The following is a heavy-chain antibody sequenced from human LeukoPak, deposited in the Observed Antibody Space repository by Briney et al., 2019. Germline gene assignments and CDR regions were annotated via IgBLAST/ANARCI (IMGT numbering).Heavy chain of an antibody. CDR2: IYSGGST. V-gene: IGHV3-66*01. CDR3: ARDRGSSRQFDP. Sequence: GGSLRLSCAASGFTVSSNYVSWVRQAPGKGLEWVSVIYSGGSTYYADSVKGRFTISRDNSKNTLYLQMNSLRAEDTAVYYCARDRGSSRQFDPWGQGTLVTVSS. D-gene: IGHD6-13*01. J-gene: IGHJ5*02. CDR1: GFTVSSNY.